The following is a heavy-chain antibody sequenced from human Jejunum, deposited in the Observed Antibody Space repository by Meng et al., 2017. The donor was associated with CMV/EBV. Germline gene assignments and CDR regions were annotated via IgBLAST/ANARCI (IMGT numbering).Heavy chain of an antibody. Sequence: FGFPFAVYAFHWVRQRPGKGLEWVSAISWSGGSVVYADSVKGRFTTSRDNARKSVHLQLNSLRGEDTAVYYCAKDSGRYDFYAMAVWGQGTTVTVSS. D-gene: IGHD1-20*01. V-gene: IGHV3-9*01. CDR2: ISWSGGSV. CDR1: GFPFAVYA. CDR3: AKDSGRYDFYAMAV. J-gene: IGHJ6*02.